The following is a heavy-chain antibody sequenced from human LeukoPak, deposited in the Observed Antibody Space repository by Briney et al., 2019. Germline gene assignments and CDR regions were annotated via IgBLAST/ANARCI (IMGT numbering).Heavy chain of an antibody. V-gene: IGHV4-59*01. CDR1: GGSLSSYY. CDR3: ARDQEYSGSYYRYFDF. D-gene: IGHD1-26*01. J-gene: IGHJ4*02. CDR2: IYSRGLTRGST. Sequence: PSETLSLTCTVSGGSLSSYYWSWIRQPPGKGLEWIGYIYSRGLTRGSTNYNPSLKSRVTLSVDTSKNQFSLKLSSVTAADTAVYYRARDQEYSGSYYRYFDFWGQGALVTVSS.